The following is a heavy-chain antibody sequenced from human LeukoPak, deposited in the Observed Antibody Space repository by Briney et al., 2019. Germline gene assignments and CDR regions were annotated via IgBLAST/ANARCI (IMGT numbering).Heavy chain of an antibody. CDR3: ARQWPRSFYYYYYMDV. J-gene: IGHJ6*03. V-gene: IGHV4-38-2*02. D-gene: IGHD6-19*01. CDR2: IYHSGST. Sequence: SETLSLTCTVSGYSISSGYYWGWIRPPPGKGLEWIGSIYHSGSTYYNPSLKSRVTISVDTSKNQFSLKLSSVTAADTAVYYCARQWPRSFYYYYYMDVWGKGTTVTISS. CDR1: GYSISSGYY.